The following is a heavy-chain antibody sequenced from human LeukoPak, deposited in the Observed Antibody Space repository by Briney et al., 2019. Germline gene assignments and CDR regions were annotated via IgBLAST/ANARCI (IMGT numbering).Heavy chain of an antibody. CDR1: GFTFGSYN. D-gene: IGHD1-26*01. CDR3: ARALIKSGSYIWAAFDI. CDR2: ITTSSSV. J-gene: IGHJ3*02. V-gene: IGHV3-69-1*01. Sequence: GGSLRLSCAASGFTFGSYNMNWVRQAPGKGLEWVSSITTSSSVFYADSVKGRFTISRDNAKNSLYLQMNSLRAEDTAVYYCARALIKSGSYIWAAFDIWGQGTMVTVSS.